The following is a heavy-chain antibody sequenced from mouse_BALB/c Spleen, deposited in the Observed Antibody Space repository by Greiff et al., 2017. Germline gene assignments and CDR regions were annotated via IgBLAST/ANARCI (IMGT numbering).Heavy chain of an antibody. V-gene: IGHV4-1*02. J-gene: IGHJ4*01. CDR1: GFDFSRYW. CDR3: ARRGYYVDYYAMDY. D-gene: IGHD2-3*01. Sequence: EVQLQESGGGLVQPGGSLKLSCAASGFDFSRYWMSWVRQAPGKGLEWIGEINPDSSTINYTPSLKDKFIISRDNAKNTLYLQMSKVRSEDTALYYCARRGYYVDYYAMDYWGQGTSVTVSS. CDR2: INPDSSTI.